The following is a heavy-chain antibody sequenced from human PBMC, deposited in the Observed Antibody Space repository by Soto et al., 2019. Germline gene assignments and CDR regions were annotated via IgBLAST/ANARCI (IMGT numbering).Heavy chain of an antibody. V-gene: IGHV4-4*02. Sequence: SETLSLTCAVSSGSISSSNWWSWVRQPPGKGLEWIGEIYHSGSTNYNPSLKSRVTISVDKSKNQFSLKVSSVTAADTAVYYCARDRNGGSGSYYNWSPLHFRSRYNWFDPWGQGTLVTVSS. CDR3: ARDRNGGSGSYYNWSPLHFRSRYNWFDP. CDR2: IYHSGST. CDR1: SGSISSSNW. D-gene: IGHD3-10*01. J-gene: IGHJ5*02.